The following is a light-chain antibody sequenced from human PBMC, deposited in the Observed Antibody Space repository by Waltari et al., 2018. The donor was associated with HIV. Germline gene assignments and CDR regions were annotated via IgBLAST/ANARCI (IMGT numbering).Light chain of an antibody. J-gene: IGLJ3*02. CDR3: ATWDNSLRAM. CDR1: HSNIGNNF. CDR2: ENN. V-gene: IGLV1-51*01. Sequence: QSVLTQPPSVSAAPGQKVTISCSGSHSNIGNNFVSWYQHLPGTAPKLLIYENNRRPSRMPGRFSASETGTSATLGITGLQTGDEAIYYCATWDNSLRAMFGGGTKLTVL.